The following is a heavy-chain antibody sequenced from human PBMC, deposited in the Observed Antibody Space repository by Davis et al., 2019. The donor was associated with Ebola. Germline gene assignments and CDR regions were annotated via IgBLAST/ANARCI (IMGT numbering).Heavy chain of an antibody. Sequence: GESLKISCAASGFTFNIFDMHWVRQAPGKGLEWVAVISYDGSNKYYADSVKGRFTISRDNSKNTLYLQMNSLRAEDRAVYYCAKGIVVVTAPLFDYWGQGTLVTVSS. V-gene: IGHV3-30*18. CDR1: GFTFNIFD. CDR3: AKGIVVVTAPLFDY. J-gene: IGHJ4*02. CDR2: ISYDGSNK. D-gene: IGHD2-21*02.